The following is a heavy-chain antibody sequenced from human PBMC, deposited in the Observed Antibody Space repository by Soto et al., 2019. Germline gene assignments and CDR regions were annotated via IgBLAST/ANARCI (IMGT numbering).Heavy chain of an antibody. CDR2: IYCDDDK. V-gene: IGHV2-5*02. D-gene: IGHD4-17*01. CDR3: AHRRQIDYGDPLFFDY. Sequence: QITLKESGPTLVKPTQTLTLTCTFSGFSLSTSGVGVRWIRQPPGKALEWLALIYCDDDKRYSPSLKSKLTITKDTYKTQVVLTMTNMDPVDTATYYCAHRRQIDYGDPLFFDYWGQGTLVTVSS. J-gene: IGHJ4*02. CDR1: GFSLSTSGVG.